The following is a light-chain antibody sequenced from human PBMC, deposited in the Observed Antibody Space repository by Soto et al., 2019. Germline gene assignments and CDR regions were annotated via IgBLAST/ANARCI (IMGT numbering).Light chain of an antibody. V-gene: IGKV1-5*03. J-gene: IGKJ4*01. CDR1: QSITYW. Sequence: DIQMTQSPSTLSASVGDRVTITCRASQSITYWLAWYQQRPGKAPNLLIYKASTLESGVPSRFSGSGSGTEFTLTISSLQPDDFATYYCQHYSSYPIAFGGGTKVXX. CDR2: KAS. CDR3: QHYSSYPIA.